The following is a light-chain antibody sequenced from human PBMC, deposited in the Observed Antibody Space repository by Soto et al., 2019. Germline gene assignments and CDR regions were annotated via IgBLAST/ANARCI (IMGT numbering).Light chain of an antibody. CDR2: DVS. Sequence: QSVLTQPASVSGSPGQSITISCTGTSRDVGGYNYVSWYQQHPGKAPKLMIYDVSNRPSGVSNRVSGSKSGNTACLTISGLQAEDEADYYCSSYTSSSTYVVFGGGTQLTV. J-gene: IGLJ2*01. CDR3: SSYTSSSTYVV. V-gene: IGLV2-14*01. CDR1: SRDVGGYNY.